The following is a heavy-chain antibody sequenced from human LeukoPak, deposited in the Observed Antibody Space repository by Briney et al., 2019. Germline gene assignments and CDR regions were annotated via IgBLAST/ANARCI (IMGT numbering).Heavy chain of an antibody. CDR3: AKLATSDTGETY. CDR1: GYTFTINH. D-gene: IGHD3-16*01. Sequence: ASVKVSCKASGYTFTINHIHWVRQAPGQGLEWMGVINPSGDSTTYAQNFQGRVTMTRDTSTSAVYMELRSLRSEDTAIYYCAKLATSDTGETYWGQGTLVTVSS. V-gene: IGHV1-46*01. J-gene: IGHJ4*02. CDR2: INPSGDST.